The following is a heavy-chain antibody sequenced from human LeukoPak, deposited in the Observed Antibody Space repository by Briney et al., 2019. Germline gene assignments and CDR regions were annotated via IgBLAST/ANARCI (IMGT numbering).Heavy chain of an antibody. V-gene: IGHV3-23*01. J-gene: IGHJ4*02. CDR3: AKWGDYDVLTGYYDSDY. Sequence: GASLRLSCAASGFTFSNYAMSWVRQAPGKGLEWVSAVSGRDTSTYYTDSVKGRFTISRDDSKNTLYLQMNSLSAEDTAIYYCAKWGDYDVLTGYYDSDYWGQGTLVTVSS. D-gene: IGHD3-9*01. CDR2: VSGRDTST. CDR1: GFTFSNYA.